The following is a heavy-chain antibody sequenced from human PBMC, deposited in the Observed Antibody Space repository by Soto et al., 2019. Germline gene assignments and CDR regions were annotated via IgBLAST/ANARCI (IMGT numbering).Heavy chain of an antibody. D-gene: IGHD2-8*01. CDR2: IYYRGNA. CDR3: ARVAPSGDVLMVYATIDY. CDR1: DDSINSDKYY. V-gene: IGHV4-39*01. Sequence: SETLSLTCSVSDDSINSDKYYWGWIRQPPGKGLEWIGSIYYRGNAYYNPSLQTRVTISLDKSKNQFSLKLSSVTAADTAVYYCARVAPSGDVLMVYATIDYWGQGTLVSVSS. J-gene: IGHJ4*02.